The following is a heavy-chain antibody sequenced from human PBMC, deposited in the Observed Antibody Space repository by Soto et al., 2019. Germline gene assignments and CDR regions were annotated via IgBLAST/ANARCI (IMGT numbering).Heavy chain of an antibody. CDR3: AHIPNYYQYDWLDP. D-gene: IGHD3-16*01. Sequence: ITLKESGPTLVKPTQTLTLTCTFSGFSHTTRGVGVGWIRQPPGKALECLALIYWDDDKRYSPSLQSRLSITKDTSKNQVVLTMTNVDPVDTATYYCAHIPNYYQYDWLDPWGQGTLVSVSS. CDR1: GFSHTTRGVG. V-gene: IGHV2-5*02. J-gene: IGHJ5*02. CDR2: IYWDDDK.